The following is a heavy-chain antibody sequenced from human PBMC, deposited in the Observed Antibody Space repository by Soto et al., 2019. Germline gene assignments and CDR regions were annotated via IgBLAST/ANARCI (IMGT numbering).Heavy chain of an antibody. V-gene: IGHV1-18*01. CDR2: ISAHNGNT. D-gene: IGHD3-10*01. CDR1: GYIFTTYG. CDR3: ARGRYGEY. J-gene: IGHJ4*02. Sequence: QVHLVQSGAEVKKPGASVKVSCKGSGYIFTTYGITWVRQAPGQGLEWMGWISAHNGNTNYAQKLQGRVTVTRDTSTSTAYMELRILRSDDTAVYYCARGRYGEYWGQGALVTVSS.